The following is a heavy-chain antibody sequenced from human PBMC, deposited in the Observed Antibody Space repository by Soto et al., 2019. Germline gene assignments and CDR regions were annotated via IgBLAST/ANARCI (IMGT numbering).Heavy chain of an antibody. CDR1: GGTFSSYA. J-gene: IGHJ5*02. CDR2: IIPIFGTA. D-gene: IGHD3-10*01. V-gene: IGHV1-69*13. CDR3: ASLPSYYYGSGSYHSYWLGP. Sequence: PSVKVSCKASGGTFSSYAISWVRQAPGQGLEWMGGIIPIFGTANYAQKFQGRVTITADESTSTAYMELSSLRSEDTAVYYCASLPSYYYGSGSYHSYWLGPWGQGTLVTVSS.